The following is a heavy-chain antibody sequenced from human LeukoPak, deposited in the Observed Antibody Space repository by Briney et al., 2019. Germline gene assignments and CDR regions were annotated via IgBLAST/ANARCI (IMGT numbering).Heavy chain of an antibody. CDR2: INNDGDNT. CDR3: AQQLGYCSGGSCYFTS. V-gene: IGHV3-23*01. D-gene: IGHD2-15*01. J-gene: IGHJ5*02. Sequence: GGSLRLFCAASGFIFRTYAMSWVRQTPGKGLEWVSAINNDGDNTYYADSVKGRFSVSRDNSKNTLHLQMNSLRAEDTAKYYCAQQLGYCSGGSCYFTSWGQGTLVSVSS. CDR1: GFIFRTYA.